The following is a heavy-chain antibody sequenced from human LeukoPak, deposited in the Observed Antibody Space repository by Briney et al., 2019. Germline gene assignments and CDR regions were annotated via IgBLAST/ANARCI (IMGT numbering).Heavy chain of an antibody. CDR1: GGSISSGGYY. V-gene: IGHV4-31*03. D-gene: IGHD3-22*01. CDR3: ARQTVSYYDSSGYYYSSFDY. Sequence: SETLSLTCTVSGGSISSGGYYWSWIRQHPGKGLEWIGYIYYSGSTYYNPSLKSRVTISVDTSKNQFSLKLSSVTAADTAVYYCARQTVSYYDSSGYYYSSFDYRGQGTLVTVSS. J-gene: IGHJ4*02. CDR2: IYYSGST.